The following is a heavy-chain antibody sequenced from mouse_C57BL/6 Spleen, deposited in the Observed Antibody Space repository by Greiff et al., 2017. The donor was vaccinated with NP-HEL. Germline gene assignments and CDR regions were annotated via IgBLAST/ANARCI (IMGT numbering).Heavy chain of an antibody. CDR2: FHPCNDDT. D-gene: IGHD2-5*01. V-gene: IGHV1-47*01. J-gene: IGHJ3*01. Sequence: QVQLKESGAELVKPGASVKMSCKASGYTFTTYPIEWMKQNHGKSLEWIGNFHPCNDDTKYNEKFKGKATLTVEKSSSTVYLELSRLTSDDSAVYYCARMEGYSNSFAYWGQGTLVTVSA. CDR1: GYTFTTYP. CDR3: ARMEGYSNSFAY.